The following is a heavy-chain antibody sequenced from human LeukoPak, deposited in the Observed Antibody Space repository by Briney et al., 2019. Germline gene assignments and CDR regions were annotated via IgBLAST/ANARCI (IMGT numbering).Heavy chain of an antibody. CDR2: IYHSGST. J-gene: IGHJ4*02. D-gene: IGHD3-22*01. CDR3: ARQVAPDYSDSGVYLDG. CDR1: GGSISRSSYY. Sequence: AETLSLTCTFTGGSISRSSYYWGGIRQPPGKGLVGLGSIYHSGSTYYNPSHRTLVTISVDTSKNQLSPKVSSVTAADTAVFSCARQVAPDYSDSGVYLDGWGEGSLVTVSS. V-gene: IGHV4-39*01.